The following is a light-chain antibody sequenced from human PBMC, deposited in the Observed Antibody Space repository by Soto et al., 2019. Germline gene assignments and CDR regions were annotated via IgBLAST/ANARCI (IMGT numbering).Light chain of an antibody. V-gene: IGKV3-15*01. Sequence: EIVMTQSPDTLSVSPGERATLSCRASESVRSNLAWYQQKPGQAPRLLIYGVSTMATGIPARFSGSGSETEFTLTISNLQSEDFAFYYCQQYVNWPPWTFGQGTKVQIK. CDR1: ESVRSN. CDR3: QQYVNWPPWT. J-gene: IGKJ1*01. CDR2: GVS.